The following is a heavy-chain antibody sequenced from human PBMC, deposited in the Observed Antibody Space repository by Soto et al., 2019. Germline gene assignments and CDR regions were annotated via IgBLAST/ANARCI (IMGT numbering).Heavy chain of an antibody. Sequence: GGSLRLSCAASGFTFSDYYMSWIRQAPGKGLEWVSYISSSGSTIYYADSVKGRFTISRDNAKNSLYLQMNSLRAEDTAVYYCARDLDIVVVPAAIGAFDIWGQGTMVTVSS. CDR1: GFTFSDYY. D-gene: IGHD2-2*01. CDR3: ARDLDIVVVPAAIGAFDI. J-gene: IGHJ3*02. V-gene: IGHV3-11*01. CDR2: ISSSGSTI.